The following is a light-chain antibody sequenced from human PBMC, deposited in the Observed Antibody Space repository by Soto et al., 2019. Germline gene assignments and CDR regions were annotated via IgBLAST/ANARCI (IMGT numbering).Light chain of an antibody. CDR3: TSYTTDSTL. V-gene: IGLV2-14*01. J-gene: IGLJ2*01. Sequence: QAVLTQPASVSGSPGQSIAISCTGTSGDVGGYNSVAWYQQHPGEVPKLLIYDVNNRPSGVSSRFSGSRSGNTASLTISGLQADDEADYYCTSYTTDSTLFGGGTKLTVL. CDR1: SGDVGGYNS. CDR2: DVN.